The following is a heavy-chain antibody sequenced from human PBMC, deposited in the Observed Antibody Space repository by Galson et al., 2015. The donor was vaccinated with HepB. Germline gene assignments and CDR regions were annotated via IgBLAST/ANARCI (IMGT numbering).Heavy chain of an antibody. Sequence: SLRLSCAASGFTFSSYSLNWVRQAPGKGLEWVSYISSSSSTIYYADSVKGRFTISRDNAKNSLYLQMNSLRAEDTAVYYCASDYCGSGSYGYHFYGMDVWGQGTTVTVSS. CDR1: GFTFSSYS. D-gene: IGHD3-10*01. CDR3: ASDYCGSGSYGYHFYGMDV. J-gene: IGHJ6*02. CDR2: ISSSSSTI. V-gene: IGHV3-48*04.